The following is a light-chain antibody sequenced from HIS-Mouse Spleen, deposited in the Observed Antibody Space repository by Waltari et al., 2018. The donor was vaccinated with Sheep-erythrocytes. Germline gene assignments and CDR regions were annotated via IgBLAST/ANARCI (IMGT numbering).Light chain of an antibody. CDR3: SLYTSSSTFV. Sequence: QSVLTQPPSVSGSPGQSVTISCTGTSIDVGSYNRFSWYQQPPGTAPKLMIYEVSNRPSGVPDRFSGSKSGNTASLTISGLQVEDEADYYCSLYTSSSTFVFGGGTKLTVL. CDR2: EVS. V-gene: IGLV2-18*01. CDR1: SIDVGSYNR. J-gene: IGLJ2*01.